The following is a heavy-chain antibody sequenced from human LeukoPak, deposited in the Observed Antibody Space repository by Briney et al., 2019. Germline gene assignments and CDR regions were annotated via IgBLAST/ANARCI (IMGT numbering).Heavy chain of an antibody. CDR1: GFTFSSYA. Sequence: GGSLRLSCAASGFTFSSYAMHWVRQAPGKGLEWVAVISYDGSNKYYADSVKGRFTISRDNSKNTLYLQMNSLRAEDTAVYYCARGEYYYDSSGYPSDYWGQGTLVTVSS. J-gene: IGHJ4*02. CDR3: ARGEYYYDSSGYPSDY. D-gene: IGHD3-22*01. V-gene: IGHV3-30-3*01. CDR2: ISYDGSNK.